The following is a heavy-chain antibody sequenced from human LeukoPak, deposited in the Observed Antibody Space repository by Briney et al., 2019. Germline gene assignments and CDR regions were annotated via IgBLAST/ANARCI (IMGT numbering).Heavy chain of an antibody. CDR3: ARNGRIAAAGRVDY. Sequence: GGSLRLSCAASGFTFSSYAMSWVRQAPGKGLEWVSAISGSGGSTYYADSVKGRFTISRDNSKNTLYLQMNSLRAEDTAVYYCARNGRIAAAGRVDYWGQGTLVTVSS. J-gene: IGHJ4*02. CDR2: ISGSGGST. V-gene: IGHV3-23*01. CDR1: GFTFSSYA. D-gene: IGHD6-13*01.